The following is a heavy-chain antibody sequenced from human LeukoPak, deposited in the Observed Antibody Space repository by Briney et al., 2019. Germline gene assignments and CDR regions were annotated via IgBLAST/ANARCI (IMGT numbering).Heavy chain of an antibody. CDR1: GGSISSYY. Sequence: SDTLSLACTVSGGSISSYYWSWVRQPPGKGLGWIGYIYYSGSTNYNPSLKTRVTISVDTSKNQFSLKLSSVTAADTAVYYCARAHRPTTHFDYWGQGTLVTVSS. CDR2: IYYSGST. V-gene: IGHV4-59*07. CDR3: ARAHRPTTHFDY. D-gene: IGHD1-7*01. J-gene: IGHJ4*02.